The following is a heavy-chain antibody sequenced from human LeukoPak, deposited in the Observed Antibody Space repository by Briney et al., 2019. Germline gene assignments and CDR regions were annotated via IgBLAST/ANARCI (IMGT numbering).Heavy chain of an antibody. Sequence: SETLSLTCTVSGGSISSGGYYWSWIRQHPGKGLEWIGYIYYSGSTYYNPSLKGRVTISVDTSKNQFSLKLSSVTAADTAVYYCARVRLGYGDYLNWFDPWGQGTLVTVSS. CDR1: GGSISSGGYY. CDR3: ARVRLGYGDYLNWFDP. V-gene: IGHV4-31*03. CDR2: IYYSGST. J-gene: IGHJ5*02. D-gene: IGHD4-17*01.